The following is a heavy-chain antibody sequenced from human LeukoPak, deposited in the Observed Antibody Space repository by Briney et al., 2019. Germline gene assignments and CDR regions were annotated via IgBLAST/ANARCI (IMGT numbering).Heavy chain of an antibody. V-gene: IGHV3-9*01. CDR3: AKDILDTAMATPFDY. J-gene: IGHJ4*02. D-gene: IGHD5-18*01. Sequence: GGSLRLSCAASGFTFDDYAMHWVRQAPGKGLEWVSGISWNSGSIGYADSVKGRFTISRDNAKNSLYLQMNSLRAEGTALYYCAKDILDTAMATPFDYWGQGTLVTVSS. CDR1: GFTFDDYA. CDR2: ISWNSGSI.